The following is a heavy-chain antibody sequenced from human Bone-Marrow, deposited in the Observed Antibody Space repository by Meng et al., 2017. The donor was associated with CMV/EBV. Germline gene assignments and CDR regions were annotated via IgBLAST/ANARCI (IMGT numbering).Heavy chain of an antibody. Sequence: SETLSLTCTVSGGSISSDDWSWIRQHPGKGLEWIGYIYYSGSTNYNPSLKSRVTISVDTSKNQFSLKLSSVTAADTAVYYCARAGSAMVRGCQGATFYYYGMDVWVQGTTVTVSS. J-gene: IGHJ6*02. D-gene: IGHD3-10*01. V-gene: IGHV4-59*01. CDR2: IYYSGST. CDR1: GGSISSDD. CDR3: ARAGSAMVRGCQGATFYYYGMDV.